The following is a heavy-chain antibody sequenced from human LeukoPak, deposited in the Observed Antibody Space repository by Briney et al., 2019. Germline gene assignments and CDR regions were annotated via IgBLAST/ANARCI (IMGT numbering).Heavy chain of an antibody. D-gene: IGHD6-13*01. J-gene: IGHJ4*02. Sequence: SETLSLTCTVSGGSISSSSYYWGWIRQPPGRGLEWIGSIYYSGSIYYNPSVKSRVTIGVNKAKNQFSLKLSSVTAADTAVYYCAREDSGVAAGIFPFDYWGQGTLVTVSS. CDR3: AREDSGVAAGIFPFDY. CDR1: GGSISSSSYY. V-gene: IGHV4-39*07. CDR2: IYYSGSI.